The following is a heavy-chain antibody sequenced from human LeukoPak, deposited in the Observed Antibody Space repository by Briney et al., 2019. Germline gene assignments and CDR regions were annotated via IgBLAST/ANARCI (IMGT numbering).Heavy chain of an antibody. J-gene: IGHJ4*02. CDR1: GFTFSSYA. CDR3: ARGQLDYYFDY. CDR2: ISYDGSNK. D-gene: IGHD6-13*01. V-gene: IGHV3-30-3*01. Sequence: GGSLRLSCAASGFTFSSYAMHWVRQAPGKGLEWVAVISYDGSNKYYADSVKGRFTISRDNSKNTLYLQMNSLRAEDTAVYYCARGQLDYYFDYWGQGTLVTVSS.